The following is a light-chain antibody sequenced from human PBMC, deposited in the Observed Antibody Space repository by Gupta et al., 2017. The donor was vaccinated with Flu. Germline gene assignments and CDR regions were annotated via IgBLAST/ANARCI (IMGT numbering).Light chain of an antibody. CDR3: EKWDDSLSGGV. CDR2: MNN. V-gene: IGLV1-47*01. CDR1: ISNIGINY. J-gene: IGLJ3*02. Sequence: QPVLIQPPSASVTPGQRVTSSCSGGISNIGINYASWYQQFPGTAPKLLRDMNNQRPSRVPDRLSGSKSGTSAYPAISGLRSEDEADDDGEKWDDSLSGGVFGGGTKLTVL.